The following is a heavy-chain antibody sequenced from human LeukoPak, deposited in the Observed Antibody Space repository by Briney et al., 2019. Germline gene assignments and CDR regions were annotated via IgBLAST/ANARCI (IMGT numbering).Heavy chain of an antibody. D-gene: IGHD3-3*01. CDR1: GYTFTSYG. V-gene: IGHV1-18*01. Sequence: ASVKVSCKASGYTFTSYGISWVRQAPGQGLEWMGWISAYNGNTNYAQKLQGRVTKTTDTSTSTAHMELRSLRSDDTAVYYCARDLGDFLTLDYWGQGTLVTVSS. J-gene: IGHJ4*02. CDR3: ARDLGDFLTLDY. CDR2: ISAYNGNT.